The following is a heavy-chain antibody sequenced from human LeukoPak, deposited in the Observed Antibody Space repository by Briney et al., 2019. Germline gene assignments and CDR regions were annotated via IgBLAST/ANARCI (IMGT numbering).Heavy chain of an antibody. CDR1: GYTFTSYD. Sequence: ASVKVSCKASGYTFTSYDINWMRQATGQGLEWMGWMSPNSGNTGYAQKFQGKVTMTRDTSTGTAYLELSSLRSEDSAVYYCVRTPPNWGADFWGQGTLVTVSS. J-gene: IGHJ4*02. D-gene: IGHD7-27*01. CDR2: MSPNSGNT. CDR3: VRTPPNWGADF. V-gene: IGHV1-8*01.